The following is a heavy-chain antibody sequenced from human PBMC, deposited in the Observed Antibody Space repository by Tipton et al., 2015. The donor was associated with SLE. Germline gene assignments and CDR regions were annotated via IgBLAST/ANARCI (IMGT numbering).Heavy chain of an antibody. CDR2: IWYDGSKR. CDR1: GFSFSSYG. D-gene: IGHD4-17*01. Sequence: SLRLSCAVSGFSFSSYGFHWVRQAPGKGLEWVAGIWYDGSKRYYADSVKGRFTISRDNSKNTLYLEMDSLRVEDTAVYYCAKDPATVTTYLDYWGQGTLVTVSS. CDR3: AKDPATVTTYLDY. J-gene: IGHJ4*02. V-gene: IGHV3-33*06.